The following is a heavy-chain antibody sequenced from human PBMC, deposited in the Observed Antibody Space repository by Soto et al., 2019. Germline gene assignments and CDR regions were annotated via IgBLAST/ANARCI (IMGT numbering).Heavy chain of an antibody. CDR2: INPGNSYT. D-gene: IGHD3-3*01. V-gene: IGHV5-51*01. J-gene: IGHJ6*02. CDR1: GFIFSRYK. CDR3: ASPRSDYYDFWSGYYKKGSYYGMDV. Sequence: GESLKISCEGSGFIFSRYKIGWVRQMPGKGLEWMGIINPGNSYTTYSPSFQGHVTISADNSINTAYLQWSSLKASDTAVYYCASPRSDYYDFWSGYYKKGSYYGMDVWGQGTTVTVAS.